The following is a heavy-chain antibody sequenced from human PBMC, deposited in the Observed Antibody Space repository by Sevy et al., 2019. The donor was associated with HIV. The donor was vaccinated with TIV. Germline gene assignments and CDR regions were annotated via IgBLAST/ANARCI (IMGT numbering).Heavy chain of an antibody. V-gene: IGHV1-69*13. J-gene: IGHJ4*02. CDR1: GGTFSSYA. D-gene: IGHD2-15*01. CDR3: ARVRLGYCSGGSCFLGYFDY. Sequence: AAVKVSCKASGGTFSSYAISWVRQAPGQGLEWMGGIIPIFGTANYAQKFQGRVTITADESTSTAYMELSSLRSEDTAVYYCARVRLGYCSGGSCFLGYFDYWGPGTLVTVSS. CDR2: IIPIFGTA.